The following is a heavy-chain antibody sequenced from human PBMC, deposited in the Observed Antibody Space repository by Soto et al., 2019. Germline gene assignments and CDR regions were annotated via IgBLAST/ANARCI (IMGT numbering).Heavy chain of an antibody. CDR3: ATDRLSQAPWELELDY. CDR2: FDPEDGET. Sequence: QVQLVQSGAEVKKPGASVKVSCKVSGYTLTELSMHWVRQAHGKGLEWMGGFDPEDGETIYAQKFQGRVTMTEDTSTDTAYMELSSLRSEDTAVYYCATDRLSQAPWELELDYWGQGTLVTVSS. D-gene: IGHD1-26*01. J-gene: IGHJ4*02. CDR1: GYTLTELS. V-gene: IGHV1-24*01.